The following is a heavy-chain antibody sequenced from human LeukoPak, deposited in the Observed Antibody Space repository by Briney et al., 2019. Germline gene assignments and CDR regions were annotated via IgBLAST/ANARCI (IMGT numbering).Heavy chain of an antibody. CDR1: GYTFTGYY. V-gene: IGHV1-2*02. CDR3: AREYPCGGDCPGNY. CDR2: INPNSGGT. J-gene: IGHJ4*02. D-gene: IGHD2-21*02. Sequence: ASVKVSCKASGYTFTGYYMHWVRQAPGQGLEWMGWINPNSGGTNYAQKFQGRVTMTRDTSISTAYMELSRLRSDDTAVYYCAREYPCGGDCPGNYWGQGILVTVSS.